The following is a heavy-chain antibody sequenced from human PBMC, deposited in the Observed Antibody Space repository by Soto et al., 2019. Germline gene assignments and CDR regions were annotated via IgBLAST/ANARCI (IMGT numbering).Heavy chain of an antibody. Sequence: PGGSLRLSCAASGFSFSDRYMDWVRQAPGKGLEWVGRIRTKLNRYSSDYAAAVAGRFTISREDSRNSLYLQMNSLRSEDTAVYYCASSTTSCHGGVCSLDYWGQGTMVTVSS. CDR3: ASSTTSCHGGVCSLDY. V-gene: IGHV3-72*01. CDR2: IRTKLNRYSS. D-gene: IGHD2-2*01. CDR1: GFSFSDRY. J-gene: IGHJ4*02.